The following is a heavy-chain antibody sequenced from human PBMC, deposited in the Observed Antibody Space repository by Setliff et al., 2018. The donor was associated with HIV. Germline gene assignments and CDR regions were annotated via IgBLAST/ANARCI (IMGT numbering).Heavy chain of an antibody. CDR2: LNPTSGNT. CDR3: ARGAPGRSCSGGSCSYFDY. V-gene: IGHV1-8*01. CDR1: GYTFTSLD. Sequence: WASVKVSCKASGYTFTSLDINWVRQATGQGPEWMGWLNPTSGNTGSAQRFQGRVTMTRNTSISIAYMELSNLRSEDTAVYYCARGAPGRSCSGGSCSYFDYWGQGTLVTVSS. D-gene: IGHD2-15*01. J-gene: IGHJ4*02.